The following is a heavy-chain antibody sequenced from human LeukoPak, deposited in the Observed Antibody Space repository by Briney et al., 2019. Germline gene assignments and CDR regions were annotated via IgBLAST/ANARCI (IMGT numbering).Heavy chain of an antibody. J-gene: IGHJ6*03. CDR1: GVTISSYY. V-gene: IGHV4-59*01. Sequence: PSETLSLTCTVSGVTISSYYWSWLRQPPGQGLEWLGYIYYSGSTYYNPSLKSRVTISVDASKNHFSLKLSSVTAADTAVYYCARGPYSSGWYNYYYYYMDVWGKGTTVTVSS. D-gene: IGHD6-19*01. CDR3: ARGPYSSGWYNYYYYYMDV. CDR2: IYYSGST.